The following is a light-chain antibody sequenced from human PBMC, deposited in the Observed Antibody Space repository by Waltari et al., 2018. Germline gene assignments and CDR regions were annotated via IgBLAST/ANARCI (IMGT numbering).Light chain of an antibody. CDR1: QSISSY. CDR2: AAS. J-gene: IGKJ4*01. CDR3: QQSYSTPLT. V-gene: IGKV1-39*01. Sequence: DIQMTQSPSSLSASVGDRVTITCRASQSISSYFNWYQQKPGKAPKLLIYAASSLQSGVPSRFSCSGSGTDFTLTISSLQPEDFATYYCQQSYSTPLTFGGGTKVEIK.